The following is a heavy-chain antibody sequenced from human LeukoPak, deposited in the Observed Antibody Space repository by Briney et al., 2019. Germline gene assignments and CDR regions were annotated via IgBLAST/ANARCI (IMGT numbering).Heavy chain of an antibody. CDR3: ARPSFYGSGSYSFDY. Sequence: ASVKVSCKASGGTFSSYAISWVRQAPGQGLEWMGRIIPILGIANYAQKFQGRVTITADKSTSTAYMELSSLRSEDTAVYYCARPSFYGSGSYSFDYWGQGTLVTVSS. D-gene: IGHD3-10*01. CDR1: GGTFSSYA. J-gene: IGHJ4*02. V-gene: IGHV1-69*04. CDR2: IIPILGIA.